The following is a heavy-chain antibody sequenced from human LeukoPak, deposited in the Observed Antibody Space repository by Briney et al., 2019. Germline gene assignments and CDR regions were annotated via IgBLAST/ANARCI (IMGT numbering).Heavy chain of an antibody. D-gene: IGHD2-15*01. V-gene: IGHV4-34*01. Sequence: PSETLSLTCAVYGGSFSGYYWSWIRQPPGKGLEWIGEINHSGSTNYNPSLKSRVTISVDTSKNQFSLKLSSVTAADRAVYYCAREGGNTERWYNWFDPWGQGTLVTVSS. J-gene: IGHJ5*02. CDR3: AREGGNTERWYNWFDP. CDR1: GGSFSGYY. CDR2: INHSGST.